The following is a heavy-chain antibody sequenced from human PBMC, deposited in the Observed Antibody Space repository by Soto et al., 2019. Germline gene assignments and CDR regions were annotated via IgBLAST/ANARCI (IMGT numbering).Heavy chain of an antibody. V-gene: IGHV3-21*01. CDR1: GFTFSSYS. Sequence: GILRLSCTASGFTFSSYSMNWVRQAPGKGLEWVSSISSSSSYIYYADSVKGRFTISRDNAKNSLYLQMNSLRAEDTAVYYCARDRIAAPPVYMDVCGKGTTVTVSS. D-gene: IGHD6-6*01. CDR2: ISSSSSYI. J-gene: IGHJ6*03. CDR3: ARDRIAAPPVYMDV.